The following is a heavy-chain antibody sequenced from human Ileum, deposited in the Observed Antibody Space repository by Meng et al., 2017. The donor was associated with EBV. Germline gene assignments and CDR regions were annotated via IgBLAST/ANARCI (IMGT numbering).Heavy chain of an antibody. CDR3: ARHMTGTWEPSLDY. V-gene: IGHV4-39*01. Sequence: QLQLQESGPGLVKPSEPLSLTCTVSGGSINSGGFQWGWIRQPPGKGLEWIGSISYSGSTHYIPSLMSRVTISVDTSKNQFSLKLNSVTAADTAIYYCARHMTGTWEPSLDYWGQGTLVTVSS. J-gene: IGHJ4*02. CDR2: ISYSGST. CDR1: GGSINSGGFQ. D-gene: IGHD1-26*01.